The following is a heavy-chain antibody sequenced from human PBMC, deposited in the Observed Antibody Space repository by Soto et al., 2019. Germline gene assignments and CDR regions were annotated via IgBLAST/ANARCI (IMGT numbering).Heavy chain of an antibody. D-gene: IGHD3-22*01. CDR1: GFTVSSNY. CDR2: IYSGGST. CDR3: ARDYYDSSGYLYFDY. Sequence: GGSLRLSCAASGFTVSSNYMSWVRQAPGKGLEWVSVIYSGGSTYYADSVKGRFTISRDNSKNTLYLQMNSLRAEDTAVYYCARDYYDSSGYLYFDYWGQGTLVTVPS. V-gene: IGHV3-53*01. J-gene: IGHJ4*02.